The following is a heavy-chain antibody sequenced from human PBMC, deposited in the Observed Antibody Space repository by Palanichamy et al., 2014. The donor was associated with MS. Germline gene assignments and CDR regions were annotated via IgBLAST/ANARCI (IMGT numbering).Heavy chain of an antibody. CDR2: ISYDGSNK. CDR3: AKVPAMIVGHYFDY. CDR1: GFTFSSYG. Sequence: QVQLVESGGGVVQPGRSLRLSCAASGFTFSSYGMHWVRQAPGKGLEWVAVISYDGSNKYYADSVKGRFTISRDNSKNTLYLQMNSLRAEDTAAYYCAKVPAMIVGHYFDYWGQGTLVTVSS. V-gene: IGHV3-30*18. J-gene: IGHJ4*02. D-gene: IGHD3-22*01.